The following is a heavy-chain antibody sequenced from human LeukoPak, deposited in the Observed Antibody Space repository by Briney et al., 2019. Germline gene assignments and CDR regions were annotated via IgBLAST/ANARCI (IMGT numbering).Heavy chain of an antibody. Sequence: GGSLRLSCAAPGFTFSSYWMNWARQAPGKGLEWVASINHNGNVNYYVDSVKGRFTISRDNAKNSLYLQMSNLRAEDTAVYFCARGGGLDVWGQGATVTVSS. CDR1: GFTFSSYW. V-gene: IGHV3-7*03. CDR3: ARGGGLDV. J-gene: IGHJ6*02. CDR2: INHNGNVN. D-gene: IGHD3-16*01.